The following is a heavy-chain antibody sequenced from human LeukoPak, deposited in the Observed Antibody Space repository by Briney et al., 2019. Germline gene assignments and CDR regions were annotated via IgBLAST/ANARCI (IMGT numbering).Heavy chain of an antibody. CDR1: GYTFTTNY. CDR2: INPSGGTT. CDR3: AREGGVVGATTGRRGFDI. Sequence: ASVMVACKTSGYTFTTNYIHWVRQAPGQGPEWMGIINPSGGTTVYAPNVQGRITMTRDTSTSTVYMDLNSLRSEDTAVYYCAREGGVVGATTGRRGFDIWGRGTVVSVSP. D-gene: IGHD1-26*01. V-gene: IGHV1-46*01. J-gene: IGHJ3*02.